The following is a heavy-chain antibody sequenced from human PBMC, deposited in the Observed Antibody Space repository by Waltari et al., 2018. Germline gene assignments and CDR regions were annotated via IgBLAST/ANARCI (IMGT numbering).Heavy chain of an antibody. CDR1: GFTFSSYA. Sequence: EVQLLESGGGLVQPGGSLRLSCGASGFTFSSYAMSWVRQAPGKGLEWVSAISGSGGSTYYADSVKGRFTISRDNSKNTLYLQMNSLRAEDTAVYYCAKEGSSAYYYYYYYMDVWGKGTTVTISS. CDR3: AKEGSSAYYYYYYYMDV. J-gene: IGHJ6*03. V-gene: IGHV3-23*01. CDR2: ISGSGGST. D-gene: IGHD6-6*01.